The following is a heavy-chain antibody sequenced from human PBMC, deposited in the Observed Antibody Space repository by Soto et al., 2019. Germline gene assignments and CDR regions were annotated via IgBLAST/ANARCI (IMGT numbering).Heavy chain of an antibody. Sequence: QVQLVQSGAEVKKPGASVKVSCKASGYTFTSYYMHWVRQAPGQGLEWMGIINPSGGSTSYAQKFQGRVTMTRDTSTSTVYMELSSLRSEDTAVYYCAREGPPRGYYDVFSKNWFDPWGQGTLVTVSS. CDR1: GYTFTSYY. CDR3: AREGPPRGYYDVFSKNWFDP. D-gene: IGHD3-22*01. V-gene: IGHV1-46*01. CDR2: INPSGGST. J-gene: IGHJ5*02.